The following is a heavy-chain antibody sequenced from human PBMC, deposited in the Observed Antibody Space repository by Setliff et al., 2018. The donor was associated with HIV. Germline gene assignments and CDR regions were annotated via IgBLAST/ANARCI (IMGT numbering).Heavy chain of an antibody. CDR1: GGSIISSSYY. CDR2: IYYSGTT. J-gene: IGHJ5*02. D-gene: IGHD2-15*01. Sequence: SETLSLTCTVSGGSIISSSYYWSWIRQPPGKGLEWIAYIYYSGTTSYNPSLKSRVTISVDTSKNQFSLKLSSVTAADTAVYYCARSSRGYCSGGSCYGFDPWGQGKLVTVSS. CDR3: ARSSRGYCSGGSCYGFDP. V-gene: IGHV4-61*05.